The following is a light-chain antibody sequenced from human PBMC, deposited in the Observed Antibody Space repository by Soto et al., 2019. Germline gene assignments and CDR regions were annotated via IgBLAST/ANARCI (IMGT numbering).Light chain of an antibody. CDR3: QQYGKLPRT. V-gene: IGKV3-20*01. CDR1: QSVSSSY. CDR2: GGS. Sequence: EIALTQSPGTQSLSPGERATLSCGASQSVSSSYLASYQQKPGQAPRPPIFGGSRRATGIPDRFSGSGSGTNFTLTLSRLETEDFAVYYCQQYGKLPRTFGQGTKVDI. J-gene: IGKJ1*01.